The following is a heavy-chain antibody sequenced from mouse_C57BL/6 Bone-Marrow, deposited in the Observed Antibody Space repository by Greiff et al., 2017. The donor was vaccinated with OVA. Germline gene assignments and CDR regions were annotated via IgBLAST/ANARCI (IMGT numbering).Heavy chain of an antibody. J-gene: IGHJ1*03. Sequence: EVHLVESGGGLVQPKGSLKLSCAASGFSFNTYAMNWVRQAPGKGLEWVARIRSKSNNYATYYADSVKDRFTISRDDSESMLYLQMNNLKTEDTAMYYCVRQTGTKTGDDWYFDVWGTGTTVTVSS. CDR2: IRSKSNNYAT. CDR3: VRQTGTKTGDDWYFDV. CDR1: GFSFNTYA. D-gene: IGHD4-1*01. V-gene: IGHV10-1*01.